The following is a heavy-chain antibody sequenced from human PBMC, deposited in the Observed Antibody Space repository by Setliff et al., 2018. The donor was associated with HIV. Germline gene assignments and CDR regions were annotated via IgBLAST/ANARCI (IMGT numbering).Heavy chain of an antibody. Sequence: SETLSLTCTVSGGSISSRGDYWSWVRQHPGKGLEWIGYIYYTGSTYSNPSLQSRVTISKDTSKNQFSLHLSSVTAADTAVYYCARDTYDSRGYFFGYWGQGTLVTVSS. CDR2: IYYTGST. D-gene: IGHD3-22*01. V-gene: IGHV4-31*03. CDR3: ARDTYDSRGYFFGY. J-gene: IGHJ4*02. CDR1: GGSISSRGDY.